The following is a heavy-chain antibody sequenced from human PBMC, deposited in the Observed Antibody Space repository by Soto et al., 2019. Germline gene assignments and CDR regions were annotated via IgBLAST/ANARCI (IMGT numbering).Heavy chain of an antibody. CDR1: GFTFSSYG. Sequence: QVQLVESGGGVVQPGRSLRLSCAASGFTFSSYGMHWVRQAPGKGLEWVAVISYDGSNKYYADSVKGRFTISRDNSKNTLYLPMNSLRAEDTAVYYCARRLVIRGYFDYWGQGTLVTVSS. V-gene: IGHV3-30*03. J-gene: IGHJ4*02. CDR2: ISYDGSNK. CDR3: ARRLVIRGYFDY. D-gene: IGHD2-21*01.